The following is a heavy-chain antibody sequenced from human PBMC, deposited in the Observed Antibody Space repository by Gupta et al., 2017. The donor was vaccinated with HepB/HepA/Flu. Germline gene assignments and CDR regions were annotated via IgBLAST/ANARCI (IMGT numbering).Heavy chain of an antibody. D-gene: IGHD6-19*01. Sequence: GLEWVSAISGSGGSTYYADSVKGRFTISRDNSKNTLYLQMNSLRAEDTAVYYCAKDDLQVAGTFIYAFDIWGQGTMVTVSS. CDR2: ISGSGGST. J-gene: IGHJ3*02. CDR3: AKDDLQVAGTFIYAFDI. V-gene: IGHV3-23*01.